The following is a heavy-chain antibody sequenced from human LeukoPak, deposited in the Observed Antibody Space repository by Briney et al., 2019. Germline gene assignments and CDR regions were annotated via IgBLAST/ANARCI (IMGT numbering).Heavy chain of an antibody. CDR2: IYTSGST. D-gene: IGHD2-15*01. Sequence: SQTLSLTCTVSGGSISSGSYYWSWIRQPAGKGLEWIGRIYTSGSTNYNPSLKSRVTISVDTSKNQFSLKLSSVTAADTAVYYWARGGSPNWFDPWGQGTLVTVSS. J-gene: IGHJ5*02. CDR1: GGSISSGSYY. CDR3: ARGGSPNWFDP. V-gene: IGHV4-61*02.